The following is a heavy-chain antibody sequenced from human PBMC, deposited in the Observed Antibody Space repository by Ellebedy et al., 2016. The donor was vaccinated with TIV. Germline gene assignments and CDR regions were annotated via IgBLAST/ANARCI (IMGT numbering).Heavy chain of an antibody. CDR3: ARDSGSYYRFDK. CDR1: GDSISTYY. J-gene: IGHJ4*02. V-gene: IGHV4-59*01. D-gene: IGHD3-10*01. Sequence: SETLSLXXTVSGDSISTYYWSWIRQAPGKGLEWIGYIYYSGNSNYNTSLKSRATISIDTSKNQFSLRLTSVTAADTAVYFCARDSGSYYRFDKWGQGTLVTVSS. CDR2: IYYSGNS.